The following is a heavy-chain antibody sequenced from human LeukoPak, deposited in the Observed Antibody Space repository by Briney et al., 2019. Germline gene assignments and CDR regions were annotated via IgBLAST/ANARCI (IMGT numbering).Heavy chain of an antibody. CDR2: MNPNSGNT. V-gene: IGHV1-8*01. J-gene: IGHJ4*02. CDR1: GYTFTSYD. Sequence: ASVKVSCKASGYTFTSYDINWVRQATGQGLEWMGWMNPNSGNTGYAQKFQGRVTMTRNTSISTAYMELSSLRSEDTAEYYCARGYHDYVWGARDYWGQGTLVTVSS. CDR3: ARGYHDYVWGARDY. D-gene: IGHD3-16*01.